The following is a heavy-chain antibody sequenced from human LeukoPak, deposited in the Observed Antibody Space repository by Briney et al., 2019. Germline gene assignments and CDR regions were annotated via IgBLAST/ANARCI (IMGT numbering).Heavy chain of an antibody. CDR2: IYNSGST. CDR1: GGSINSSSYY. Sequence: SETLSLTCTVSGGSINSSSYYWGWIRQPPGKGLEWIGSIYNSGSTYYNPSLKSRVTISVDTSKNQFSLKLSSVTAADTAVYYCARSITMVRGVRDATFYYMDVWGKGTTVTVSS. CDR3: ARSITMVRGVRDATFYYMDV. V-gene: IGHV4-39*07. J-gene: IGHJ6*03. D-gene: IGHD3-10*01.